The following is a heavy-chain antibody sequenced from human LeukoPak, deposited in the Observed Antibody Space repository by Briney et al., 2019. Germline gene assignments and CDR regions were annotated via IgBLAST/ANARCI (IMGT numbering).Heavy chain of an antibody. CDR2: IYYSGST. V-gene: IGHV4-39*07. CDR3: ARDHAYASGKYYFDY. CDR1: GGSISSSSYY. D-gene: IGHD3-10*01. J-gene: IGHJ4*02. Sequence: SETLSLTCTVSGGSISSSSYYWGWIRQPPGKGLEWIGRIYYSGSTYYNPSLKSRVTISVDTSKNQFSLKLSSVTAADTAVYYCARDHAYASGKYYFDYWGQGTLVTVSS.